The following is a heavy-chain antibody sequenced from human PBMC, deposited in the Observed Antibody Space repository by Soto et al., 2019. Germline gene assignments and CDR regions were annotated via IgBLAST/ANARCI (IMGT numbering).Heavy chain of an antibody. Sequence: ASVKVSCKASGGTFSSYAISWVRQAPGQGLEWMGGIIPIFGTANYAQKFQGRVTITADESTSTAYMELSSLRSEDTAVYYCGRSGFPGIAAYWGQGTLVTVSS. J-gene: IGHJ4*02. CDR2: IIPIFGTA. V-gene: IGHV1-69*13. CDR3: GRSGFPGIAAY. D-gene: IGHD6-13*01. CDR1: GGTFSSYA.